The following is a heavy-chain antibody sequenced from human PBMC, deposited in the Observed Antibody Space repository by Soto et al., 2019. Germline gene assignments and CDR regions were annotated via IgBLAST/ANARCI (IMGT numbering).Heavy chain of an antibody. V-gene: IGHV5-51*01. CDR3: ASLSSSSHYGMDV. CDR1: VYSFTSYW. J-gene: IGHJ6*02. CDR2: IYPGDSDT. D-gene: IGHD6-6*01. Sequence: GEWRKISCNVSVYSFTSYWIGWVRPMPGKGLEGMGIIYPGDSDTRYSPAFQGQVTISSDKSISTAYLQWSSLKASDTAMYYCASLSSSSHYGMDVWGQGTTVTVSS.